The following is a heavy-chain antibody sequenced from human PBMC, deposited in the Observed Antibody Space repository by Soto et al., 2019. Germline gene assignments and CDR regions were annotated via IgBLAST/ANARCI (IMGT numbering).Heavy chain of an antibody. CDR2: IIHILGIA. J-gene: IGHJ5*02. CDR1: GGTFSSFT. D-gene: IGHD2-2*01. Sequence: QVQLVQSGAEVKKPGSSVKVSCKASGGTFSSFTISWVRQAPGQGLEWMGRIIHILGIANYAQKFQGRVTITADKSTSTAYIELSSLRSEHTAVYSCARGVVPASIGRGSYNWFHPWGQGRLVTVSS. CDR3: ARGVVPASIGRGSYNWFHP. V-gene: IGHV1-69*02.